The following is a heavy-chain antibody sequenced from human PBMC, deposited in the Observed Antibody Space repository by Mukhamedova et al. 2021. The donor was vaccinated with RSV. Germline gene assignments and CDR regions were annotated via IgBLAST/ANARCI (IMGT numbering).Heavy chain of an antibody. CDR2: INSDGRNT. CDR3: ARGVYDYVWGSYRFLDY. V-gene: IGHV3-74*01. D-gene: IGHD3-16*02. Sequence: VRQPPGKGLVWVSRINSDGRNTSYADSVKGRFTISRDNTKNTLFLEMTRLTAEDTAVYYCARGVYDYVWGSYRFLDYWGQGTL. J-gene: IGHJ4*02.